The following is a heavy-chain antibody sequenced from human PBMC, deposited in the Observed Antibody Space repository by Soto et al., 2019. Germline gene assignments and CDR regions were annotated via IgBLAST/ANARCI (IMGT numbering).Heavy chain of an antibody. CDR3: AREALYSGYDREYYYYYMDV. J-gene: IGHJ6*03. V-gene: IGHV4-59*01. Sequence: SETLSLTCTVSGGSISSYYWSWIRQPPGKGLEWIGYIYYSGSTNYNPSLKSRVTISVDTSKNQFSLKLSSVTAADTAVYYCAREALYSGYDREYYYYYMDVRGKGTTVTVSS. CDR2: IYYSGST. CDR1: GGSISSYY. D-gene: IGHD5-12*01.